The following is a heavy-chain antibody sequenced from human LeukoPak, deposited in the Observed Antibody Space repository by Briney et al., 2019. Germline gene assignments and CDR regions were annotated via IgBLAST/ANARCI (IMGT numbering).Heavy chain of an antibody. D-gene: IGHD6-19*01. CDR2: ISYDGSNK. CDR3: ARDEWQWLGNYYYYMDV. J-gene: IGHJ6*03. CDR1: GFTFSSYA. Sequence: GGSLRLSCAASGFTFSSYAMHWVRQAPGKGLEWVAVISYDGSNKYYADSVKGRFTISRDNSKNTLYLQMNSLRAEDTAVYYCARDEWQWLGNYYYYMDVWGKGTTVTVSS. V-gene: IGHV3-30*04.